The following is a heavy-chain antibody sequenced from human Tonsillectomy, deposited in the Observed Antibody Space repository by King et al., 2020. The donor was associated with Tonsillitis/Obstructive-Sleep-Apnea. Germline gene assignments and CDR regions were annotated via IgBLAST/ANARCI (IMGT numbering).Heavy chain of an antibody. J-gene: IGHJ5*02. V-gene: IGHV3-33*01. CDR2: IWDDVSNK. CDR3: ARDHSAMSEYYPIWFDP. Sequence: VQLVESGGGVVQPGRSLRLSCAASGFTFSSYGMHWVRQAPGKGLEWVAVIWDDVSNKYYADSVMGRFTISRDNSKNTVYLQMNSLRAEDTAVSYCARDHSAMSEYYPIWFDPWGQGTLVTVSS. D-gene: IGHD5-18*01. CDR1: GFTFSSYG.